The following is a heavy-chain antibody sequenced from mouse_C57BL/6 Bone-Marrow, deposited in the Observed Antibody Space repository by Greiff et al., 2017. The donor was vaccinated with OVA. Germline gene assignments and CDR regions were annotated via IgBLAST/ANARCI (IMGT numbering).Heavy chain of an antibody. CDR1: GFTFSDYY. Sequence: EVKLMESGGGLVQPGGSLKLSCAASGFTFSDYYMSWVRQTPEKRLEWVAYISNGGGSTYYPDTVKGRFTISRDNAKNTLYLQMSRLKSEDTAMYYCARPHYYGSSSYAMDYWGQGTSVTVSS. CDR2: ISNGGGST. D-gene: IGHD1-1*01. V-gene: IGHV5-12*01. CDR3: ARPHYYGSSSYAMDY. J-gene: IGHJ4*01.